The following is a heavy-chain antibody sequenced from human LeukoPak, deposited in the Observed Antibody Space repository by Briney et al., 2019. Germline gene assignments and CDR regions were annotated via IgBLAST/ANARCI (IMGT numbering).Heavy chain of an antibody. Sequence: GASVKVSCKASGYTFTGYAMNWVRQAPGQGLEWMGWINTNTGNPTYAQGFTGRFVFSLDTSVSTAYLQISSLKAEDTAVYYCARDLTGYPTNWFDPWGQGTLVTVSS. J-gene: IGHJ5*02. D-gene: IGHD7-27*01. V-gene: IGHV7-4-1*02. CDR1: GYTFTGYA. CDR2: INTNTGNP. CDR3: ARDLTGYPTNWFDP.